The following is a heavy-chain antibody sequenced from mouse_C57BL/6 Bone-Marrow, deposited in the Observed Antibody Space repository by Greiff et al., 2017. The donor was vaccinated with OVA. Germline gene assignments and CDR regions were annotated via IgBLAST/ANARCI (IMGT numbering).Heavy chain of an antibody. CDR1: GYTFTSYT. D-gene: IGHD1-1*01. Sequence: QVQLQQSGAELVRPGASVKMSCKASGYTFTSYTMHWVKQRPGQGLEWIGYINPSSGYTKYNQKFKDKATLTADKSSSTAYMQLSSLTSEDSAVYYCARRGRYGSSYYAMDYWGQGTSVTVSS. V-gene: IGHV1-4*01. CDR3: ARRGRYGSSYYAMDY. CDR2: INPSSGYT. J-gene: IGHJ4*01.